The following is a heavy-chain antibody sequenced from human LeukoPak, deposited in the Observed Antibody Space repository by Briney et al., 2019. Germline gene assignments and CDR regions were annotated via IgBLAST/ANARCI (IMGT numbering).Heavy chain of an antibody. CDR1: GGSFSGYY. V-gene: IGHV4-34*01. D-gene: IGHD3-10*01. CDR3: ARGSVVRGVITAPFDY. J-gene: IGHJ4*02. Sequence: MTSETLSLTCAVYGGSFSGYYWSWIRQPPGKGLEWIGEISHSGSTNYNPSLKSRVTISVDTSKPQFSLKLSSVTAADTAVYYCARGSVVRGVITAPFDYWGQGTLVTVSS. CDR2: ISHSGST.